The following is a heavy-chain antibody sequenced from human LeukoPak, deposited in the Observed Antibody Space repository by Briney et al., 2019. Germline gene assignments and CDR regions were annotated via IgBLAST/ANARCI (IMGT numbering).Heavy chain of an antibody. D-gene: IGHD2-15*01. CDR3: NRGTGNGGYSFDC. CDR1: GGSISSGDYY. Sequence: SETLSLTCTVSGGSISSGDYYWSWIRQTPGKGLEWIGYIYSTGTAYYNPSLKSRITISVDTSKNQFSLKLNSVTAADTAVYYCNRGTGNGGYSFDCWGQGTLVTVSS. CDR2: IYSTGTA. V-gene: IGHV4-30-4*08. J-gene: IGHJ4*02.